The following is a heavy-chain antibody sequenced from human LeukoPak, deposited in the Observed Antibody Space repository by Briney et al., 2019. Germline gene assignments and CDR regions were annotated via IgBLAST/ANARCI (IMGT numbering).Heavy chain of an antibody. D-gene: IGHD3-10*01. J-gene: IGHJ4*02. Sequence: SETLSLTCTVSGGSISSYYWSWIRRPPGKGLEWIGYIYYSGSTNYNPSLKSRVTISVDTSKNQFSLKLSSVTAADTAVYYCARDRGSEYYFDYWGQGTLVTVSS. V-gene: IGHV4-59*01. CDR1: GGSISSYY. CDR2: IYYSGST. CDR3: ARDRGSEYYFDY.